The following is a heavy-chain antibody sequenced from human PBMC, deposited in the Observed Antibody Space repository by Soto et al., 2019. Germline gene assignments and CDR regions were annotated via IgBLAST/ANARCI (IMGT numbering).Heavy chain of an antibody. CDR2: IWGDGSKK. CDR3: ARGAVVAGDFDY. D-gene: IGHD2-15*01. Sequence: QPGGSLRLSCAASGSAFRTHGMHWVRQAPSKGLEWVAVIWGDGSKKYYADSVKGRFTISKDNSKNTLFLQMNTLRAEDTAVYYCARGAVVAGDFDYWGQGTLVTVSS. J-gene: IGHJ4*02. V-gene: IGHV3-33*01. CDR1: GSAFRTHG.